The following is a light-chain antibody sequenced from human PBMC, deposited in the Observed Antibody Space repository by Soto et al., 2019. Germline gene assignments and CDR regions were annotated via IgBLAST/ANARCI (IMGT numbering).Light chain of an antibody. Sequence: QSVLTQPPSASGTPGQTVTISCYGSYSNDGAKPVRWYPEGPGGAPHLLIYSNNRRPAGVPGRFSGSRSDTSASLSISGLQSADEVDYYCASWDDTLNDYVFGTGTKVTVL. J-gene: IGLJ1*01. CDR3: ASWDDTLNDYV. CDR2: SNN. CDR1: YSNDGAKP. V-gene: IGLV1-44*01.